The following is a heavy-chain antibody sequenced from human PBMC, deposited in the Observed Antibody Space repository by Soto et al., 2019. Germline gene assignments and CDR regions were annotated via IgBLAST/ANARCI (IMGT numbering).Heavy chain of an antibody. CDR3: ARVTFCSSTRCLSPIDY. D-gene: IGHD2-2*01. V-gene: IGHV3-21*01. J-gene: IGHJ4*02. Sequence: EVQLVESGGGLVKPGGSLRLSCAGSGFPFSSYSMNWVRQAPGKGLEWVSSITGDSSYIHYADSVKGRFTISRDNSQNSLYLQMNTLRAEDTAVYYCARVTFCSSTRCLSPIDYWGQGTLVTVSS. CDR2: ITGDSSYI. CDR1: GFPFSSYS.